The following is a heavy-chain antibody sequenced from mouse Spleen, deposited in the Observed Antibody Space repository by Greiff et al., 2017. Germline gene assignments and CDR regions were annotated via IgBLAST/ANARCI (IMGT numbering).Heavy chain of an antibody. V-gene: IGHV1-69*01. J-gene: IGHJ3*01. CDR3: ALGGYYGSSYGWFAY. CDR1: GYTFTDYW. Sequence: VQLQQPGAELVMPGASVKMSCKASGYTFTDYWMHWVKQRPGQGLEWIGAIDTSDSYTSYNQKFKGKATLTVDESSSTAYMQLSSLTSEDSAVYYCALGGYYGSSYGWFAYWGQGTLVTVSA. D-gene: IGHD1-1*01. CDR2: IDTSDSYT.